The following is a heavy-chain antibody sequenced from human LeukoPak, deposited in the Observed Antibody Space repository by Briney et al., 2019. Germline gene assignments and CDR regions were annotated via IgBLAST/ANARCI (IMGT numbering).Heavy chain of an antibody. CDR1: GFSIDEYA. Sequence: PGGSLRLSCAASGFSIDEYAMHWVRHVPGKGLEWVSGISWNSDTRAYADSVKGRFTISRDNDNNSLFLEMNSLRHEDAALYYCAKDKRRALWLLTGKHGMDVWGQGTTVTVSS. V-gene: IGHV3-9*01. J-gene: IGHJ6*02. D-gene: IGHD3-9*01. CDR2: ISWNSDTR. CDR3: AKDKRRALWLLTGKHGMDV.